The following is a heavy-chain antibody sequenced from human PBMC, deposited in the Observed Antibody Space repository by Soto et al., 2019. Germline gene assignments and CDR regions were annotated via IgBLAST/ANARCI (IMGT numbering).Heavy chain of an antibody. CDR1: GFSFGDFP. J-gene: IGHJ4*02. CDR3: TRDVGYTSGQYFDY. CDR2: VRNKAYGGTS. Sequence: GGSLRLSCTASGFSFGDFPMSWFRQAPGKGLEWVGFVRNKAYGGTSEYAASVKGRFTISRDDSKSVAYLQMNSLKTEDTAVYYCTRDVGYTSGQYFDYWGQGILVTVSS. D-gene: IGHD3-16*02. V-gene: IGHV3-49*03.